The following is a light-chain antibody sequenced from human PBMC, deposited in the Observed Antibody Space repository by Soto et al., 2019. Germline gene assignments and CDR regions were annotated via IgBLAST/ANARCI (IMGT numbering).Light chain of an antibody. Sequence: DIQMTHSPSSVSASVLDIITITCRASQDIGGRLAWFQQKPGKAPQYLIYDASALPRGVPSRFSGSGSGTKFTLTIASLQPDDFATYYCQKYETFSGKFGPGTKVDIK. J-gene: IGKJ1*01. V-gene: IGKV1-5*01. CDR3: QKYETFSGK. CDR1: QDIGGR. CDR2: DAS.